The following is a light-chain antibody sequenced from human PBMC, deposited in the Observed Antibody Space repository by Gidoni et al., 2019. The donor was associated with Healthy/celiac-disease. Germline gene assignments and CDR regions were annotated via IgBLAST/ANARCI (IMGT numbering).Light chain of an antibody. CDR2: DAS. CDR3: QQYSSYWYT. J-gene: IGKJ2*01. Sequence: DNQMTQSPSTLSASVGDRVTITRRARQSISSWLAWYQQKPGKAPKLLIYDASSLESGVPSRFSGSGSGTEFTLTISSLQPDDFATYYCQQYSSYWYTFGQGTKLEIK. CDR1: QSISSW. V-gene: IGKV1-5*01.